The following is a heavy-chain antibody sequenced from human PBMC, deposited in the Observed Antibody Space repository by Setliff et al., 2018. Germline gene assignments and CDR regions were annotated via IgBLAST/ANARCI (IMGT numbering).Heavy chain of an antibody. CDR1: GDSITNMSFY. V-gene: IGHV4-39*07. Sequence: KTSETLSLTCTVSGDSITNMSFYWGWIRQPPGKGPDWIGSIYYDGSTYHNPSLKSRVTISVDTSNNQFSLNLRSVTAADTALYYCARNPASFQYSFDVWGRGTLVTVSS. CDR2: IYYDGST. J-gene: IGHJ2*01. CDR3: ARNPASFQYSFDV. D-gene: IGHD6-6*01.